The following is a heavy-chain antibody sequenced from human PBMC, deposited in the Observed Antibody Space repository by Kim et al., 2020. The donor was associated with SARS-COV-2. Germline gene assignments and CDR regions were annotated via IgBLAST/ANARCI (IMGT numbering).Heavy chain of an antibody. CDR3: ARVSARIKNFDY. Sequence: IYPADAVKGRFTISRDNAKNSLNLKMNSLRVEDTAVYYCARVSARIKNFDYWGQGTLVTVSS. D-gene: IGHD3-3*01. J-gene: IGHJ4*02. V-gene: IGHV3-21*06. CDR2: I.